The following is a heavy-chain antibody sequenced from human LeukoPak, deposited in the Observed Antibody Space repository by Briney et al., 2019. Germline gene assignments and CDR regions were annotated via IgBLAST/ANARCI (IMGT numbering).Heavy chain of an antibody. D-gene: IGHD4-23*01. V-gene: IGHV1-46*01. CDR1: GYTFTSYY. CDR2: INPSGGST. CDR3: GYGGNSVDY. J-gene: IGHJ4*02. Sequence: ASVKVSCKASGYTFTSYYMHWVRQAPGQGLEWMGIINPSGGSTSYAQKFQGRVTMTTDTSTSTAYMELRSLRSDDTAVYYCGYGGNSVDYWGQGTLVTVSS.